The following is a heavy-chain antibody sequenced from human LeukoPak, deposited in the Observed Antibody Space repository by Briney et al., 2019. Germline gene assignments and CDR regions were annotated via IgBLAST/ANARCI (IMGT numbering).Heavy chain of an antibody. CDR2: ISWNRGSI. CDR1: GFTFSSYS. V-gene: IGHV3-9*01. D-gene: IGHD3-9*01. CDR3: AKFPNTPAPYFDWLNRGKDAFDI. Sequence: PGGSLRLSCAASGFTFSSYSMNWVRQAPGKGLEWVSGISWNRGSIGYADSVKGRFTISRDNAKNSLYLQMNSLRAEDTALYYCAKFPNTPAPYFDWLNRGKDAFDIWGQGTMVTVSS. J-gene: IGHJ3*02.